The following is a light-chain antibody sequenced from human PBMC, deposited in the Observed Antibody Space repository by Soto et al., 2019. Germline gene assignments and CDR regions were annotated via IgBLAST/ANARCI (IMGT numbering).Light chain of an antibody. CDR3: QLYGSSPLYS. V-gene: IGKV3-20*01. J-gene: IGKJ2*01. Sequence: EIVWTQSPGTLSLSPGERATLSCRTSQTVSSTYLAWYQQKRGQAPRLLIYGTSNRATGIPDRFSGSGSGTDFTLTISRLEPEDFAVYHCQLYGSSPLYSCAQGTELEI. CDR1: QTVSSTY. CDR2: GTS.